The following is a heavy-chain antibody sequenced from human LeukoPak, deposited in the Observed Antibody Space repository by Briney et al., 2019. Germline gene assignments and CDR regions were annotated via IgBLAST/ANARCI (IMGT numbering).Heavy chain of an antibody. Sequence: GGSLRLSCAVSGFTFSRYWMTWVRQAPGEGLEGVSYISSSSSTIYYADSVKGRFTISRDNAKNSLYLQMNSLRAEDTAVYYCARGKYSSSPYGDYWGQGTLVTVSS. V-gene: IGHV3-48*01. CDR1: GFTFSRYW. CDR3: ARGKYSSSPYGDY. D-gene: IGHD6-6*01. CDR2: ISSSSSTI. J-gene: IGHJ4*02.